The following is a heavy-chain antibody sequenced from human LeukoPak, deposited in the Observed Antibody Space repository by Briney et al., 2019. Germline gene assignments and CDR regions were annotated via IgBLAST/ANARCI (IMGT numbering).Heavy chain of an antibody. CDR1: GLTFSRDW. J-gene: IGHJ4*02. Sequence: GGSLRLSCEASGLTFSRDWMGWVRQAPGKGLEWVSGISWNSGSIGYADSVKGRFTISRDNAKNSLYLQMNSLRAEDTAVYYCAKVSPIVVVPAEGDYWGQGTLVTVSS. CDR2: ISWNSGSI. CDR3: AKVSPIVVVPAEGDY. D-gene: IGHD2-2*01. V-gene: IGHV3-9*01.